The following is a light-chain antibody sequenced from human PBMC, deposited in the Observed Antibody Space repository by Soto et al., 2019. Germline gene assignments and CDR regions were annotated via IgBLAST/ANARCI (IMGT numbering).Light chain of an antibody. V-gene: IGKV3-20*01. Sequence: EVVLTQSPGALSLSPGEGVTLSCRASQNIRGNELAWYRQKRGQAPSLLMYGGSTRADGIPDRFSGRGTGTNFTLTISRLEPEDSAVYYCQDYGTSHPWTFGQGTKLEIK. CDR2: GGS. CDR3: QDYGTSHPWT. CDR1: QNIRGNE. J-gene: IGKJ1*01.